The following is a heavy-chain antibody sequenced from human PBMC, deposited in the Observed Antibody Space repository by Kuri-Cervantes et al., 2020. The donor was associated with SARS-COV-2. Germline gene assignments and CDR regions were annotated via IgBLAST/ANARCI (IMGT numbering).Heavy chain of an antibody. Sequence: LTCAASGFTFSSYSMNWVRQAPGKGLEWVSYISSSSTIYYADSVKGRFTISRDNAKNSLYLQMNSLRAEGTAVYYCARDLTLSSGGYYYYYYMDVWGKGTTVTVSS. J-gene: IGHJ6*03. CDR1: GFTFSSYS. CDR2: ISSSSTI. CDR3: ARDLTLSSGGYYYYYYMDV. V-gene: IGHV3-48*01. D-gene: IGHD6-6*01.